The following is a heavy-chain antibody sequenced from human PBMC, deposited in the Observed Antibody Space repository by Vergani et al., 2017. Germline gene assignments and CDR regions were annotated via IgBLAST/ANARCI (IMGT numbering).Heavy chain of an antibody. CDR1: GGTFSSYA. Sequence: QVQLMQSGAEVKKPGSSVKVSCKASGGTFSSYAISWVRQAPGQGLEWMGGIIPIFGTANYAQKFQGRVTITADESTSTAYMELRSLTSEDTAVYYCARTAAGAYYFDYWGQGTLVTVSS. D-gene: IGHD6-13*01. CDR3: ARTAAGAYYFDY. V-gene: IGHV1-69*12. J-gene: IGHJ4*02. CDR2: IIPIFGTA.